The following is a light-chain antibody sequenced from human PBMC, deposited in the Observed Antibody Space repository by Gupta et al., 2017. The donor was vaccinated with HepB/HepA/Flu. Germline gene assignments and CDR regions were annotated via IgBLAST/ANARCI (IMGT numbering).Light chain of an antibody. CDR1: QSLLHRNGYNY. CDR3: RQGLQTPII. J-gene: IGKJ4*01. CDR2: LGS. V-gene: IGKV2-28*01. Sequence: DIVMTQSPLSLAVTPGEPASISCRSSQSLLHRNGYNYLDWYLQKPGQSPQLLIYLGSNRASGVPDRFSGSGSGTDFTLKISRVEAEDVGVYYCRQGLQTPIIFGRGTKLEIK.